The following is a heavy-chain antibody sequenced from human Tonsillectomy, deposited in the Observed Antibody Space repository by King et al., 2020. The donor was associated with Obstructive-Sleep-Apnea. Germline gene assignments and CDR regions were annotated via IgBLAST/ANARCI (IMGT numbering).Heavy chain of an antibody. J-gene: IGHJ2*01. CDR1: GFSLTTPGVG. CDR3: ANPLVLVFSDSSGDFYGDWYFAL. CDR2: IYWDDDK. D-gene: IGHD3-22*01. Sequence: ITLKESGPTLVKPTQTLTLTCTFSGFSLTTPGVGVGWVRQPPGKALEWLALIYWDDDKRYSPSLESRLTITKDTSKNQAVLTMSNMDPADTATYYCANPLVLVFSDSSGDFYGDWYFALWGRGTLVTVSS. V-gene: IGHV2-5*02.